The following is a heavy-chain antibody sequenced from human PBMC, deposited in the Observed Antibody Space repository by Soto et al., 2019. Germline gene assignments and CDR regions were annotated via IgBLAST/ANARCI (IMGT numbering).Heavy chain of an antibody. CDR1: GGTFSSYT. CDR3: ARSGGGYSGYEIDY. D-gene: IGHD5-12*01. Sequence: QVQLVQSGAEVKKPGSSVKVSCKASGGTFSSYTISWVRQAPGQGLGWMGRIIPILGIANYAQKFQGRVTITADKSTSTAYMELSSLRSEDTAVYYCARSGGGYSGYEIDYWGQGTLVTVSS. V-gene: IGHV1-69*02. CDR2: IIPILGIA. J-gene: IGHJ4*02.